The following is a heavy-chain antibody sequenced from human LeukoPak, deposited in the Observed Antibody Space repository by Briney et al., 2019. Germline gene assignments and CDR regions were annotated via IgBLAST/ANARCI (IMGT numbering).Heavy chain of an antibody. CDR2: IYTSGST. CDR3: ARDVARNWFDP. V-gene: IGHV4-61*02. Sequence: SQTLSLTCTVSGGSISSGSYYWSWIRQPAGKGLEWIGRIYTSGSTNYNPSLKSRVTISVDTSKNQFSLKLSSVTAADTAVYYCARDVARNWFDPWGQGTLVTVSS. D-gene: IGHD2-15*01. CDR1: GGSISSGSYY. J-gene: IGHJ5*02.